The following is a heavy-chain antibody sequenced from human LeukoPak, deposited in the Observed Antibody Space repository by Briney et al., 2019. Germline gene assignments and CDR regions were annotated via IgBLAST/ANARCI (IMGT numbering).Heavy chain of an antibody. D-gene: IGHD6-13*01. V-gene: IGHV4-61*02. CDR2: VYTSGST. Sequence: SQTLSLTCTVSGGSISSGSYYWSWIRQPAGKGLEWIGRVYTSGSTNYNPSLKSRVTISVDTSKSQFSLKLSSVIAADTAVYYCARCFSNNWFGRYDYYMDVWGKGTTVTVSS. CDR3: ARCFSNNWFGRYDYYMDV. J-gene: IGHJ6*03. CDR1: GGSISSGSYY.